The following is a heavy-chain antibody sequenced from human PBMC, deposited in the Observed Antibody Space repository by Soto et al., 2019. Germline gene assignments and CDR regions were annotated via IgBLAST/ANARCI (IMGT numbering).Heavy chain of an antibody. CDR1: GFTFDDYA. V-gene: IGHV3-9*01. J-gene: IGHJ4*02. Sequence: SLRLSCAASGFTFDDYAMHWVRQAPGKGLEWVSGISWNSGSIGYADSVKGRFTISRDNAKNSLYLQMNSLRAEDTALYYCAKVAHRYCSGGSCYSRFDYWAREPWSPSPQ. D-gene: IGHD2-15*01. CDR3: AKVAHRYCSGGSCYSRFDY. CDR2: ISWNSGSI.